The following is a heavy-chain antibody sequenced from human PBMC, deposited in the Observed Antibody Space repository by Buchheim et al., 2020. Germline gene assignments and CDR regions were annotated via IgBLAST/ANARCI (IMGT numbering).Heavy chain of an antibody. CDR3: ARVSDRADYYYYYMDV. Sequence: EVHLVDSGGGLVQPGGSLRLSCAASGFTFSSYETNWVRQAPGKGLEWVSYISTSGSSVYYADSVKGRFTISRDNAKNSLYLQMNSLRAEDTAVYYCARVSDRADYYYYYMDVWGKGTT. CDR2: ISTSGSSV. V-gene: IGHV3-48*03. CDR1: GFTFSSYE. D-gene: IGHD1-14*01. J-gene: IGHJ6*03.